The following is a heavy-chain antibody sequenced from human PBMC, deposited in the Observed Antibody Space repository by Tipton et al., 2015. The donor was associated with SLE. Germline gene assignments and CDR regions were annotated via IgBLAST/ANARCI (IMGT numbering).Heavy chain of an antibody. CDR1: GFTFSSYW. CDR2: INSDGSST. J-gene: IGHJ3*02. V-gene: IGHV3-74*01. Sequence: SLRLSCAASGFTFSSYWMHWVRQAPGKGLVWVSRINSDGSSTSYADSVKGRFTISRDNAKNTLYLQMNSLRAEDTAVYYCAREGGITIFGVVYPDPFDIWGQGIMVTVSS. CDR3: AREGGITIFGVVYPDPFDI. D-gene: IGHD3-3*01.